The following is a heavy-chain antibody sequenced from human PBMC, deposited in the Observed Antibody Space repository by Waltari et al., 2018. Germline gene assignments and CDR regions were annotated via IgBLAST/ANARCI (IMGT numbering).Heavy chain of an antibody. Sequence: QVQLLESGPGLVKSSETLSLTCDVSGYAVNSGFYWGWLRQAPGEGLEWVATGYHDGPAFSTPSLKRRLSGSMDTSRNQISLTLKSVTAADTAVYHCSRQVLGYCTSAACRRLESWGQGTLVTVSS. D-gene: IGHD2-2*03. CDR3: SRQVLGYCTSAACRRLES. CDR2: GYHDGPA. V-gene: IGHV4-38-2*01. J-gene: IGHJ4*02. CDR1: GYAVNSGFY.